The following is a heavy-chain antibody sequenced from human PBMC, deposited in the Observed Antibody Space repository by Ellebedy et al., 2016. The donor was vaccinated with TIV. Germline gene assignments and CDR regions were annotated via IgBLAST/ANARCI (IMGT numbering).Heavy chain of an antibody. V-gene: IGHV3-30-3*01. Sequence: GGSLRLXCAASGFTFSSYAMHWVRQAPGKGLEWVAVISYDGSNKYYADSVKGRFTISRDNSKNTLYLQMNSLRAEDTAVYYCARDGLRRGMDVWGQGTTVTVSS. J-gene: IGHJ6*02. CDR2: ISYDGSNK. CDR1: GFTFSSYA. CDR3: ARDGLRRGMDV. D-gene: IGHD3/OR15-3a*01.